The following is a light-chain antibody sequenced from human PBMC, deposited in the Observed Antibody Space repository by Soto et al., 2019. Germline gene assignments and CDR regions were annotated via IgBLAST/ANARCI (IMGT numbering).Light chain of an antibody. Sequence: NFMLTQQHSVSESQGKTVIISCTRRSSGIAINSGQWYQQRPGSAPITVIYEDNQRPSGVPDRFSGSTDGSSNSAPLTISGLQTEDEADYYCQSYDSNTVVFGGGTKLTVL. V-gene: IGLV6-57*04. CDR3: QSYDSNTVV. CDR1: SSGIAINS. J-gene: IGLJ2*01. CDR2: EDN.